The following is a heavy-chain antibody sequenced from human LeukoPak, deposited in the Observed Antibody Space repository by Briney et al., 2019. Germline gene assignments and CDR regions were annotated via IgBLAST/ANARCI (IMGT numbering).Heavy chain of an antibody. Sequence: GGSLRLSCSASGFTFSRYVMMWVRQAPGKGLEWVAGISGSGGSTNYADSVKGRFTISRDNPKNTLFLQMNSLRAEDTAVYYCARDRGGWFGELLGYWGQGTLVTVSS. CDR3: ARDRGGWFGELLGY. D-gene: IGHD3-10*01. CDR2: ISGSGGST. J-gene: IGHJ4*02. V-gene: IGHV3-23*01. CDR1: GFTFSRYV.